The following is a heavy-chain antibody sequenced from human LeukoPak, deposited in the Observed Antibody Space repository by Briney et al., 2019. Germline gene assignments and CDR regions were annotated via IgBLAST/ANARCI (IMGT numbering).Heavy chain of an antibody. J-gene: IGHJ4*02. D-gene: IGHD5-24*01. CDR3: ASRPDGYPGPFDF. Sequence: GGSLRLSCSGSGSIFNTFAIHWVRQAPGKGLQYVSAISADGGTTFYADSVKGRFAISRDSSKNMMYLQMDSLRAEDTAVYYCASRPDGYPGPFDFWGQGTLVTVSS. V-gene: IGHV3-64*04. CDR2: ISADGGTT. CDR1: GSIFNTFA.